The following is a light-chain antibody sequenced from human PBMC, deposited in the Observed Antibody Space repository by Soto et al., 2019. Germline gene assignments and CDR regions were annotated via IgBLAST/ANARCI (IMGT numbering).Light chain of an antibody. Sequence: DIQMTQSLYTPSASLGERVTNSCRASQNVNGWLAWYQQKPGKAPKLLINKASTLESGVPARFSGSGSGTEFTLTISSLQPDDFATYYCQQYNSYSWTFGQGTKVDI. J-gene: IGKJ1*01. CDR2: KAS. CDR1: QNVNGW. V-gene: IGKV1-5*03. CDR3: QQYNSYSWT.